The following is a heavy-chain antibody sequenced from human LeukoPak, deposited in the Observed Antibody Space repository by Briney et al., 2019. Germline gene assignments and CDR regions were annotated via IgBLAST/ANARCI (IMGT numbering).Heavy chain of an antibody. J-gene: IGHJ6*03. Sequence: KASETLSLTCTVSGGSISSSSYYWGWIRQPPGKGLEWIGSIYYSGSTYYNPSLKSRVTISVDTSKNQFSLKLSSVTAADTAVYYCAGSTVTTNYYYYMDVWGKGTTVTVSS. CDR2: IYYSGST. CDR3: AGSTVTTNYYYYMDV. V-gene: IGHV4-39*01. CDR1: GGSISSSSYY. D-gene: IGHD4-17*01.